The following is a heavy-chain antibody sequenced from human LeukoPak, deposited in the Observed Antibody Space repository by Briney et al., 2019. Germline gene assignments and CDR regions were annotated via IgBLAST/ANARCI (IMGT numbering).Heavy chain of an antibody. CDR2: IYTSGST. V-gene: IGHV4-4*07. D-gene: IGHD4-23*01. Sequence: SETLSLTCTVSGGSISSYYWSWIRQPAGKGLEWIGRIYTSGSTNYNPSLKSRVTMSVDTSKNQFSLKLSSVTAADTAVYYCGRDSDGGNGLYGGFDHWGQGTLVTVSS. CDR1: GGSISSYY. J-gene: IGHJ4*02. CDR3: GRDSDGGNGLYGGFDH.